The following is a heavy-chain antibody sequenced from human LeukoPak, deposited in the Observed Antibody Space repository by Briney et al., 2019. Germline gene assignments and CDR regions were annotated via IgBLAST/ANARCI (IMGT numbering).Heavy chain of an antibody. D-gene: IGHD6-6*01. CDR1: GGSISSGGYS. CDR2: ICHSGST. CDR3: ARLTSIAARRGYYYYYMDV. J-gene: IGHJ6*03. V-gene: IGHV4-30-2*01. Sequence: SETLSLTCAVSGGSISSGGYSWSWIRQPPGKGLEWIGYICHSGSTYYNPSLKSRVTISVDRSKNQFSLKLSSVTAADTAVYYCARLTSIAARRGYYYYYMDVWGKGTTVTVSS.